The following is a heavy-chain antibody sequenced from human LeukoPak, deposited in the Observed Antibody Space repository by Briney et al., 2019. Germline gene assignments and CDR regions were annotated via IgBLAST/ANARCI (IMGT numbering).Heavy chain of an antibody. CDR3: AKERGYDSSGYYFLDY. CDR1: GFTFSSYA. J-gene: IGHJ4*02. V-gene: IGHV3-23*01. D-gene: IGHD3-22*01. Sequence: GGSLRLSCAASGFTFSSYAMSWVRQAPGKGLEWVSAISGSGGSTYYADSVKGRFTISRDNSKNTLYLQMNGLRAEDTAVYYCAKERGYDSSGYYFLDYWGQGTLVTVSS. CDR2: ISGSGGST.